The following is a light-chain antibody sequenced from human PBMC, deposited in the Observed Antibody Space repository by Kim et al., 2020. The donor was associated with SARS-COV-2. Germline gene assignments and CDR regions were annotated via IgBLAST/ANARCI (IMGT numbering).Light chain of an antibody. J-gene: IGLJ1*01. CDR3: TSHTTIRTFV. CDR2: AVN. Sequence: GDSTPISCTGSCSDVDSDKYFPWSQQPPGKAPEVIIRAVNNRPSGVSNRFSGSKSGTSASLTISVHQAEDEADYYCTSHTTIRTFVFGSGTKLTVL. CDR1: CSDVDSDKY. V-gene: IGLV2-14*01.